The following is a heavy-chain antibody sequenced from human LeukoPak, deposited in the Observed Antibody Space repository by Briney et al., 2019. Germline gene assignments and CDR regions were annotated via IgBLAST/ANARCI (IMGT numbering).Heavy chain of an antibody. Sequence: SETLSLTCTVSGGSISSYYWSWIRQPLERGLEWIGYIYYSGSTSYNPSLKSRVTMLVDTSKNQFSLKLSSVTAADTAVYYCARYQTPIAAAGSRYAFDIWGQGTMVTVSS. CDR3: ARYQTPIAAAGSRYAFDI. D-gene: IGHD6-13*01. J-gene: IGHJ3*02. CDR2: IYYSGST. CDR1: GGSISSYY. V-gene: IGHV4-59*01.